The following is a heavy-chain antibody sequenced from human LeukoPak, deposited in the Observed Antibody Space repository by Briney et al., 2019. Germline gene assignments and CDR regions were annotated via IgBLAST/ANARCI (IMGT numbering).Heavy chain of an antibody. CDR2: IKQDGSDK. J-gene: IGHJ4*02. CDR1: GFTFDDYG. CDR3: VSTTRSSPFDN. D-gene: IGHD1-1*01. V-gene: IGHV3-7*01. Sequence: GGSLRLSCAASGFTFDDYGMSWVRQAPGKGLEWLANIKQDGSDKQYVDSVKGRFAISRDNAKTSVYLQMNSLRAEDTAVYYCVSTTRSSPFDNWGQGTLVTVSS.